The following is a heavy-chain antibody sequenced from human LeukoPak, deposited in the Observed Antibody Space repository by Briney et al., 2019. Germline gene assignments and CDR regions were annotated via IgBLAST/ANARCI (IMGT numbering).Heavy chain of an antibody. CDR2: IIPILGIA. J-gene: IGHJ4*02. V-gene: IGHV1-69*04. CDR3: ASDTAMVRSLDY. Sequence: GASVKVSCKASGGTFSSYAISWVRQAPGQGLEWMGRIIPILGIANHAQKFQGRVTITADKSTSTAYMELSSLRSEDTAVYYCASDTAMVRSLDYWGQGTLVTVSS. CDR1: GGTFSSYA. D-gene: IGHD5-18*01.